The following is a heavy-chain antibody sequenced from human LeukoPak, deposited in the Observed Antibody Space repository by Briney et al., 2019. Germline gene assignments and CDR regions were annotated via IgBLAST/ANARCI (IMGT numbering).Heavy chain of an antibody. CDR2: IYYSGST. J-gene: IGHJ4*02. D-gene: IGHD3-22*01. V-gene: IGHV4-39*07. Sequence: SETLSLTCTVSGGSISNTNYYWGWIRQPPGKGLEWIGSIYYSGSTYYNPSLKSRVTISLDTSKNQFSLKLNSVTAADTAVYYCVREDRSDPAVDRWGQGTLVTVSS. CDR1: GGSISNTNYY. CDR3: VREDRSDPAVDR.